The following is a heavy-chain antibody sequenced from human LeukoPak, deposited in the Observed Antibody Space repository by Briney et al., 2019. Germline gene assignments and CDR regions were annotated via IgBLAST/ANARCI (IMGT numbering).Heavy chain of an antibody. CDR1: GFTFSSYA. CDR2: ISGSGGST. D-gene: IGHD4-17*01. Sequence: PGGSLRLSCAASGFTFSSYAMSWVRQAPGKGLEWVSAISGSGGSTYYADSVKGRFTTSRDNSKNTLYLQMNSLRAEDTAVYYCAKANDYGDYPYYFDYWGQGTLVTVSS. V-gene: IGHV3-23*01. CDR3: AKANDYGDYPYYFDY. J-gene: IGHJ4*02.